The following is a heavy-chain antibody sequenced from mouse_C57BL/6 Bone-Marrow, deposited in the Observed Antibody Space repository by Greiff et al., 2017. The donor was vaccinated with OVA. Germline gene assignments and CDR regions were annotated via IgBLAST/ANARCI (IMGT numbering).Heavy chain of an antibody. Sequence: KQPGAELVKPGASVKLSCKASGYTFTSYWMHWVKQRPGQGLEWIGMIHPNSGSTNYNEKFKSKATLTVDKSSSTAYMQLSSLTSEDSAVYYCARELRSLFDYWGQGTTLTVSS. V-gene: IGHV1-64*01. CDR1: GYTFTSYW. D-gene: IGHD1-1*01. J-gene: IGHJ2*01. CDR2: IHPNSGST. CDR3: ARELRSLFDY.